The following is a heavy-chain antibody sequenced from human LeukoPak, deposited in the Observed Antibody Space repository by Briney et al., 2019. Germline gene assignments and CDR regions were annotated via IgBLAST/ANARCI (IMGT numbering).Heavy chain of an antibody. CDR1: GGSISSYY. J-gene: IGHJ4*02. D-gene: IGHD3-22*01. V-gene: IGHV4-4*07. Sequence: SETLSLTCTVSGGSISSYYWSWIRQPAGKGLDWIGRIYTSGSTNYNPSLKSRVTMSVDTSKNQFSLKLSSVTAADTAVYYCAGTTYYDDSQFVWGQGTLVTVSS. CDR3: AGTTYYDDSQFV. CDR2: IYTSGST.